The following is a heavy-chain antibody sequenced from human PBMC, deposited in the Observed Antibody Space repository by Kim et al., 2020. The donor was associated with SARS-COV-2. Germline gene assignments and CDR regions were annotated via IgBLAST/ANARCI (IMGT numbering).Heavy chain of an antibody. D-gene: IGHD3-22*01. J-gene: IGHJ4*02. Sequence: ASVKVSCKASGYTFTNYAMNWVRQAPGRGLEWMGWINTNTGNPTYAQGFTGRFVFSLDTSVNTAYLQISSLKAEDTAVYYCARYYYGSGGYYRFDYWGQGTLVTVSS. CDR1: GYTFTNYA. CDR3: ARYYYGSGGYYRFDY. CDR2: INTNTGNP. V-gene: IGHV7-4-1*02.